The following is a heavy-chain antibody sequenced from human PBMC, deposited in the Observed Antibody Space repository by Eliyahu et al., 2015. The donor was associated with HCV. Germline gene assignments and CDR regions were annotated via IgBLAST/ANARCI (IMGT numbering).Heavy chain of an antibody. CDR1: GGSISSSSYY. CDR2: ILFRGGP. J-gene: IGHJ6*02. Sequence: QLQLQEWGPGLVKPSETLSLTCTVSGGSISSSSYYWGWIRQPPGKGLEWIGRILFRGGPYHNPSLKSRVTISVDTSKNQFSLKLSSVTAADTAVYYCARRPHWILAAAGPWDYYGMDVWGQGTTVTVSS. CDR3: ARRPHWILAAAGPWDYYGMDV. D-gene: IGHD6-13*01. V-gene: IGHV4-39*01.